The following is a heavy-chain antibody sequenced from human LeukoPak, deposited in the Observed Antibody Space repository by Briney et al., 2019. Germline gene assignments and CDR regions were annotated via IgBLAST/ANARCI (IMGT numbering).Heavy chain of an antibody. CDR1: GGSISSGDSH. J-gene: IGHJ4*02. Sequence: PSQTLSLTCTVSGGSISSGDSHWSWIRQHPGKGLEGIGYIYYSGTTYYNPSLKSRITMSVDTSKNQFSLNLSSVTAADTAVYYCARHKYEAAATHFDYWGQGTLVTVSS. CDR2: IYYSGTT. CDR3: ARHKYEAAATHFDY. D-gene: IGHD6-13*01. V-gene: IGHV4-31*03.